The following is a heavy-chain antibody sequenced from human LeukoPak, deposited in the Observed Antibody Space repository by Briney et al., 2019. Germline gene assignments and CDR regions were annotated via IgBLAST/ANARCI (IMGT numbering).Heavy chain of an antibody. D-gene: IGHD6-19*01. V-gene: IGHV3-64*01. CDR3: ARGSIAVAGTVDY. J-gene: IGHJ4*02. Sequence: PGGSLRLSCAASGFTFSSYAMHWVRQAPGKGLEYVSSISSNGGSTYYANSVKGRFTISRDNSKNTLYLQMGRLRAEDMAVYYCARGSIAVAGTVDYWGEGTLVTVSS. CDR2: ISSNGGST. CDR1: GFTFSSYA.